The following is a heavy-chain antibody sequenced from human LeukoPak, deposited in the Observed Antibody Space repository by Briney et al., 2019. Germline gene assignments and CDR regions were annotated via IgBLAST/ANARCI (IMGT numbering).Heavy chain of an antibody. CDR3: VKDKYYDNSAYRSGAFGI. Sequence: GGSLRLSCSASGFTFRTYAMHWVRQAPGKGLECVSTISSNGGRTYYADSVKGRFTISRDNSKNTLYLQMSSLRADDTSVYYCVKDKYYDNSAYRSGAFGIWGQGTMVTVSS. D-gene: IGHD3-22*01. V-gene: IGHV3-64D*09. CDR2: ISSNGGRT. J-gene: IGHJ3*02. CDR1: GFTFRTYA.